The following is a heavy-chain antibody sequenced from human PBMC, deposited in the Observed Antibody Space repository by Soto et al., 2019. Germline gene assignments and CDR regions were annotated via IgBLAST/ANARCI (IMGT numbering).Heavy chain of an antibody. V-gene: IGHV3-23*01. J-gene: IGHJ4*02. CDR2: ISGGGGST. D-gene: IGHD3-9*01. CDR1: GVTFSICA. CDR3: ARSEGLFTNYFDF. Sequence: EVQLLESGGGLVQPGGSPRLSCAASGVTFSICAMNWVRQAPGKGLEWVSTISGGGGSTYYADSVKGRFTISRDNSKNTLYLQMSSLRAEDTAVYYCARSEGLFTNYFDFWGQGTLVTVSS.